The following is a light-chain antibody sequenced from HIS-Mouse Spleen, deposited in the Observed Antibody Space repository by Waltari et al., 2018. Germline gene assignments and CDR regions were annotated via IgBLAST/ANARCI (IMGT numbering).Light chain of an antibody. Sequence: SYELTQPPSVSVSPGQTARITCSGQALPQKYAYTYPQKQGQAPVLVIYEDSKRPSGIPERFSGSSSGTMATLTISGAQVEDEADYYCYSTDSSGNHRVFGGGTKLTVL. CDR3: YSTDSSGNHRV. CDR2: EDS. J-gene: IGLJ2*01. V-gene: IGLV3-10*01. CDR1: ALPQKY.